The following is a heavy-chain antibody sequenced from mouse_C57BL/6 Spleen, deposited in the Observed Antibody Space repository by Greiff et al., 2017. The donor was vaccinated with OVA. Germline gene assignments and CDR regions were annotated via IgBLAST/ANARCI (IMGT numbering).Heavy chain of an antibody. J-gene: IGHJ4*01. CDR1: GYAFSSSW. Sequence: QVQLQQSGPELVKPGASVKISCKASGYAFSSSWMNWVKQRPGKGLEWIGRIYPGDGDTNYNGKFKGKATLTADKSSSTAYMQLSSLTSEDSAVYFCARSPNWAYAMDYWGQGTSVTVSS. CDR3: ARSPNWAYAMDY. D-gene: IGHD4-1*01. CDR2: IYPGDGDT. V-gene: IGHV1-82*01.